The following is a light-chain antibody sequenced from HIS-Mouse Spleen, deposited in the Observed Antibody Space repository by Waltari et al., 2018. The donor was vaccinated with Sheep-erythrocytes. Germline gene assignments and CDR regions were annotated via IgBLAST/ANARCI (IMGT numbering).Light chain of an antibody. CDR1: RSDVGSYNL. V-gene: IGLV2-23*01. J-gene: IGLJ1*01. Sequence: QSALTQPASVSGSPGQSITISCTGTRSDVGSYNLVSWYQQHPGKAPKLMIYEGSKRPSGVSNRFSGSKSGNTASLTISGLQAEDEADYYCCSYAGSYNYVFGTGTKVTVL. CDR3: CSYAGSYNYV. CDR2: EGS.